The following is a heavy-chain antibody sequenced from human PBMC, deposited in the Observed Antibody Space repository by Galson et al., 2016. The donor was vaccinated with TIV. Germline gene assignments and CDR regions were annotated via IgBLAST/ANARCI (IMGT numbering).Heavy chain of an antibody. CDR2: ITPGGGGT. D-gene: IGHD6-13*01. J-gene: IGHJ4*02. Sequence: SVKVSCKASGYTFTDYYIHWVRQAPGQGLEWMGIITPGGGGTSYAQRFKGRVTMTRDTSTSTVYMDLSGLTSEDTAVYYCAKDTRSGYSSIWPPFDSWGQGTRVTVSS. V-gene: IGHV1-46*03. CDR1: GYTFTDYY. CDR3: AKDTRSGYSSIWPPFDS.